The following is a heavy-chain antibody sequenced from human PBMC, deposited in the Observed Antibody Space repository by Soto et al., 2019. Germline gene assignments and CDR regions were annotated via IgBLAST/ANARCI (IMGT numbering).Heavy chain of an antibody. V-gene: IGHV3-33*06. CDR3: AKDHHYYDVNWFDP. CDR2: IWYDGSNK. D-gene: IGHD3-22*01. CDR1: GFTFSNSG. J-gene: IGHJ5*02. Sequence: GGSLRLSCGASGFTFSNSGMHWVRQAPGKGLEWVAVIWYDGSNKYYADSVKGRFTISRDNSKNTLYLQMNSLRAEDTAVYYCAKDHHYYDVNWFDPWGQGTLVTVSS.